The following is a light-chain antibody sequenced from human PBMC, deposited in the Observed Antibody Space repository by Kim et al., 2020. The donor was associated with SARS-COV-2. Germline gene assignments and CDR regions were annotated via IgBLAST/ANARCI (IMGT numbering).Light chain of an antibody. CDR1: SSNNGEKY. V-gene: IGLV1-51*01. J-gene: IGLJ2*01. CDR3: ETWDSSLRAVV. CDR2: DNN. Sequence: GQKVNLSRSGRSSNNGEKYVSWYQQFPGTAPQLLIYDNNKRPSGIPDRFSGSKSGTSATLDITGLQTGDEADYYCETWDSSLRAVVFGGGTQLTVL.